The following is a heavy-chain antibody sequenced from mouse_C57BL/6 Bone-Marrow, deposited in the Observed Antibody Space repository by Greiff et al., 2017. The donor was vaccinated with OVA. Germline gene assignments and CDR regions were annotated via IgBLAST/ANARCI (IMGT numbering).Heavy chain of an antibody. CDR2: IWSDGST. CDR1: GFSLTSYG. D-gene: IGHD2-3*01. CDR3: ARVYDGYYPYYAMDY. Sequence: QVQLKESGPGLVAPSQSLSITCTVSGFSLTSYGVHWVRQPPGKGLEWLVVIWSDGSTTYNSALKSRLSISKDNSKSQVFLKMNSLQTDDTAMYYCARVYDGYYPYYAMDYWGQGTSVTVSS. V-gene: IGHV2-6*03. J-gene: IGHJ4*01.